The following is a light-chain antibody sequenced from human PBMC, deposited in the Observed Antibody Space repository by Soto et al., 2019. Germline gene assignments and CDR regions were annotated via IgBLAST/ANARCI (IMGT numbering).Light chain of an antibody. J-gene: IGKJ5*01. CDR1: QSISSSY. CDR2: GAS. Sequence: EVVLTQSPATLSLSPGEGATLSCRVSQSISSSYLSWYQQRPGQAPRHLIYGASTRATGIAARFSGSGRGSGTDFTLTISSLQPEDFAVYYCQQDYNLPITFGQGTRLEIK. CDR3: QQDYNLPIT. V-gene: IGKV3D-7*01.